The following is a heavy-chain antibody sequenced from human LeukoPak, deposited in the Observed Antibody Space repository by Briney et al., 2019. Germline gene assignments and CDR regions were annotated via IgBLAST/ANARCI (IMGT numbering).Heavy chain of an antibody. Sequence: SGTLSLTCAVSGGSISSSNWWSWVRQPPGKGLKWIGEIYHSGSTNYNPSLKSRVTISVDKSKNQFSLKLSSVTAADTAVYYCARVSSVAGYYFDYWGQGTLVTVSS. D-gene: IGHD6-19*01. CDR2: IYHSGST. J-gene: IGHJ4*02. V-gene: IGHV4-4*02. CDR1: GGSISSSNW. CDR3: ARVSSVAGYYFDY.